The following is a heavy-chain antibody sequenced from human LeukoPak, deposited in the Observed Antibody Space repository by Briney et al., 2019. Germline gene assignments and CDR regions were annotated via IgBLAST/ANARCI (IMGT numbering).Heavy chain of an antibody. CDR1: GFTFSNYG. CDR3: AKDKERKSDFSYYMDV. CDR2: IRYDGSNK. J-gene: IGHJ6*03. Sequence: GGSLRLSCAASGFTFSNYGMHWVRQAPGKGLEWVAFIRYDGSNKYYADSVKGRFTISRDNSKNTLYLQMNSLRAEDTAVYYCAKDKERKSDFSYYMDVWGKGPTVTVSS. V-gene: IGHV3-30*02.